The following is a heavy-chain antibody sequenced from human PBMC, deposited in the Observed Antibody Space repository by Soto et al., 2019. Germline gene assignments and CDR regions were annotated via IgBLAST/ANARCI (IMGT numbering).Heavy chain of an antibody. Sequence: SETLSLTCAVYGGSFSGYYWSWIRQPPGKGLEWIGEINHSGSTNYNPSLKSRVTISVDTSKNQFSLKLSSVTAADTAVYYCARGRGKRWLQLNPYYFDYWGQGTLVPVSS. CDR2: INHSGST. CDR3: ARGRGKRWLQLNPYYFDY. V-gene: IGHV4-34*01. J-gene: IGHJ4*02. D-gene: IGHD5-12*01. CDR1: GGSFSGYY.